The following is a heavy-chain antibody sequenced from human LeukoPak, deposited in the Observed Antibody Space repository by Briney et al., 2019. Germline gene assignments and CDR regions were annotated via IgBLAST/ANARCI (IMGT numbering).Heavy chain of an antibody. CDR3: ASRGDYYDSSGYSGGFDY. D-gene: IGHD3-22*01. CDR2: FDPEDGET. J-gene: IGHJ4*02. CDR1: GYTLTELS. V-gene: IGHV1-24*01. Sequence: ASVKVSCKVSGYTLTELSMHWVRQAPGKGLEWMGGFDPEDGETIYAQEFQGRVTMTEDTSTDTAYMELSSLRSEDTAVYYCASRGDYYDSSGYSGGFDYWGQGTLVTVSS.